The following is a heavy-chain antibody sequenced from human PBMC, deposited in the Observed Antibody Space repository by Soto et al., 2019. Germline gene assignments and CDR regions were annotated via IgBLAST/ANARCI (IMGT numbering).Heavy chain of an antibody. CDR1: GYSFTSYA. J-gene: IGHJ4*02. D-gene: IGHD6-19*01. V-gene: IGHV1-3*04. CDR2: INTGNGNT. CDR3: ARVWYRAVAGMQPFDY. Sequence: QVQLVQSGAEVKKPGASVKVSCKASGYSFTSYAIHWVRQAPGQRLEWMGWINTGNGNTKYSPKFQGRVTFTRDTXAXIAYMELSSLRSEGTAVYYCARVWYRAVAGMQPFDYWGQGTLVSVSS.